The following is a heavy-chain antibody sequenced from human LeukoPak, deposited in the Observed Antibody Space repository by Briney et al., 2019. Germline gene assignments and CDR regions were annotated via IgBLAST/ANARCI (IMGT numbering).Heavy chain of an antibody. J-gene: IGHJ5*02. Sequence: PTETLSLTCTVSGGSISSYYWSWIRQPPGKGLEWIGYIYYSGSTKYNPSLKSRVTISVDTSKNQFSLKLSSVTAADTAVYCCARYRGKTTVSSLDWFDPWGQGTLVAVSS. CDR1: GGSISSYY. D-gene: IGHD4-11*01. CDR2: IYYSGST. V-gene: IGHV4-59*01. CDR3: ARYRGKTTVSSLDWFDP.